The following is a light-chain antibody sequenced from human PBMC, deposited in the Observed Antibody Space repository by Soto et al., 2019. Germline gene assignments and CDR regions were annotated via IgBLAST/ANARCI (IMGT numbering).Light chain of an antibody. Sequence: DIQVTQSPSSLSASVGDRVTITCRASQNINNYLNWYQQKPGKAPKLLIYAASSLQSGVPSRFSGSGSGTDFTLTISSLQPEDVATYYCQQCFSTPWTFGQGTKVEIK. CDR1: QNINNY. CDR2: AAS. V-gene: IGKV1-39*01. J-gene: IGKJ1*01. CDR3: QQCFSTPWT.